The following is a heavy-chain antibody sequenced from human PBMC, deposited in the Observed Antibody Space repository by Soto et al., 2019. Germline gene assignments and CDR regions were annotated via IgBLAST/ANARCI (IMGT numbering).Heavy chain of an antibody. V-gene: IGHV6-1*01. J-gene: IGHJ5*02. CDR3: ARGRDGMALPWFDT. Sequence: SQTLSLTCAISGDSVSSNSAVWDWIRQSPSRGLEWLGRTYYRSKWFNDYAVSVKSRITIIPDTSKNQFSLQLNSVTPDDTAVYYCARGRDGMALPWFDTWGQGTLVTVSS. CDR2: TYYRSKWFN. D-gene: IGHD1-7*01. CDR1: GDSVSSNSAV.